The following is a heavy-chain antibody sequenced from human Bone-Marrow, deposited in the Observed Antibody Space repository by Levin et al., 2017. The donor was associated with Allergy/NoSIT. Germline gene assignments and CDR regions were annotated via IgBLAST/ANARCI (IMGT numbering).Heavy chain of an antibody. Sequence: GGSLRLSCAASGFIFNDYGMHWVRQPPGKGLEWVSGITWNSGRTAYAESVKGRFTISRDNAKRFLYLQMSTLRAEDTALYFCAKDITGDYYNYYGMDVWGHGTTVTVSS. CDR2: ITWNSGRT. D-gene: IGHD4-17*01. CDR1: GFIFNDYG. V-gene: IGHV3-9*01. J-gene: IGHJ6*02. CDR3: AKDITGDYYNYYGMDV.